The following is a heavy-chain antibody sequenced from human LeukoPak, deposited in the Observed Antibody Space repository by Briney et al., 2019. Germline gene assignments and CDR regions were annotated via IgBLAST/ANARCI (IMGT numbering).Heavy chain of an antibody. CDR2: MNPNSGNT. J-gene: IGHJ6*03. Sequence: ASVKVSCKASGYTFTSYDINWVRQATGQGLEWMGWMNPNSGNTGYAQKFQGRVTMTRNTSISTAYMELSSLRSEDTAVYYCARAGYSSSWYQGYYYYMDVWGKGTTVTISS. CDR1: GYTFTSYD. V-gene: IGHV1-8*01. D-gene: IGHD6-13*01. CDR3: ARAGYSSSWYQGYYYYMDV.